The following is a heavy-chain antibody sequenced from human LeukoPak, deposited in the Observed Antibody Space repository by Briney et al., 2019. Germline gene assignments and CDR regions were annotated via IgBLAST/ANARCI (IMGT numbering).Heavy chain of an antibody. D-gene: IGHD4-17*01. J-gene: IGHJ4*02. CDR2: IYSGGGT. CDR1: GFTVRNTY. V-gene: IGHV3-66*01. Sequence: PGGSLRLSCAASGFTVRNTYMNWVRQAPGKGLEWVSVIYSGGGTYYADSVKGRFTISRDYSKNTLYLQMNSLRAEDTAVYYCVRDDRRYGDYGYFDYWGQGTLVTVSS. CDR3: VRDDRRYGDYGYFDY.